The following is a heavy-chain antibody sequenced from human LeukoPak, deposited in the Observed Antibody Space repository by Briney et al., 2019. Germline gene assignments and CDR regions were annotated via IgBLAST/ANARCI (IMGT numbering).Heavy chain of an antibody. J-gene: IGHJ5*02. Sequence: SETLSLTCTVSGGSISSSSYYWGWIRQPPGKGLEWIGRIYDSGSTYYNPSLKSRVTISVDTSKNQFSLRLSSVTAADTAVYYCARGRGEGRGISMVRGVRAPSYNWFDPWGHGTLVTVSS. D-gene: IGHD3-10*01. CDR1: GGSISSSSYY. CDR3: ARGRGEGRGISMVRGVRAPSYNWFDP. CDR2: IYDSGST. V-gene: IGHV4-39*07.